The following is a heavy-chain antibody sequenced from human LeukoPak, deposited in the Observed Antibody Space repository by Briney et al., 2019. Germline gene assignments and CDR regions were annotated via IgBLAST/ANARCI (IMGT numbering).Heavy chain of an antibody. J-gene: IGHJ6*02. V-gene: IGHV3-48*03. CDR3: ARTLAGTTSFHYGMDV. Sequence: GGSLRLSCAASGFIFSNYEMTWVRQAPGKGLEWVSYISGRGNTKYYADSVTGRFTISRDKAKNSMYLQMNSLRAEDTAVYYCARTLAGTTSFHYGMDVWGQGTTVTVSS. CDR1: GFIFSNYE. D-gene: IGHD1-7*01. CDR2: ISGRGNTK.